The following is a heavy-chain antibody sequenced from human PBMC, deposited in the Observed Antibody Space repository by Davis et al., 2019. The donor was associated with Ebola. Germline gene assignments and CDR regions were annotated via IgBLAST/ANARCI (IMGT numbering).Heavy chain of an antibody. CDR3: ARDEAYYYDSSGGNFDP. J-gene: IGHJ5*02. Sequence: GESLKISCAASGFTFSSYAMHWVRQAPGKGLEWVAVISYDGSNKYYADSVKGRFTISRDNSKNTLYLQMNSLRAEDTAVYYCARDEAYYYDSSGGNFDPWGQGTLVTVSS. V-gene: IGHV3-30-3*01. CDR1: GFTFSSYA. D-gene: IGHD3-22*01. CDR2: ISYDGSNK.